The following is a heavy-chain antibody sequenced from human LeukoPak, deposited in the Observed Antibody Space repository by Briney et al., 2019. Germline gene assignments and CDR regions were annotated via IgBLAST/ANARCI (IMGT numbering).Heavy chain of an antibody. D-gene: IGHD1-26*01. CDR2: IYSDGTT. CDR3: AKGQVGATPHDALDI. J-gene: IGHJ3*02. V-gene: IGHV3-53*05. CDR1: GFSVGSTY. Sequence: QAGGSLRLSCAASGFSVGSTYMIWVRRSPGKGLEWVSIIYSDGTTYYADSVKGRFTISRDNSKNTLYLQMNSLRAEDTAVYYCAKGQVGATPHDALDIWGQGTMVTVSS.